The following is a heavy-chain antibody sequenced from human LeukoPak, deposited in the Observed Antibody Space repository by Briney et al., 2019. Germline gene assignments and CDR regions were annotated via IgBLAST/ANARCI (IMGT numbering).Heavy chain of an antibody. CDR1: GGTFSSYA. D-gene: IGHD5-12*01. CDR3: AREATGTDWFDP. J-gene: IGHJ5*02. Sequence: ASVKVSCKASGGTFSSYAISWVRQAPGQGLEWMGWINPNSGGTNYAQKFQGRVTMTRDTSISTAYMELSRLRSDDTAVYYCAREATGTDWFDPWGQGTLVTVSS. V-gene: IGHV1-2*02. CDR2: INPNSGGT.